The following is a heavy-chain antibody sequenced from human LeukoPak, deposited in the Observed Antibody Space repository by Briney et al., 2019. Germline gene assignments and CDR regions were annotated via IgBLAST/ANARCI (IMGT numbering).Heavy chain of an antibody. J-gene: IGHJ6*03. D-gene: IGHD1-1*01. CDR2: ISGSGGST. CDR3: ARGARPAPNYYYYMDV. Sequence: PGGSLRLSCAASGFTFSSYAMSWVRQAPGKGLEWVSAISGSGGSTYYADSVKGRFTISRDNSKNTLYLQMNSLRAEDTAVYYCARGARPAPNYYYYMDVWGKGTTVTVSS. CDR1: GFTFSSYA. V-gene: IGHV3-23*01.